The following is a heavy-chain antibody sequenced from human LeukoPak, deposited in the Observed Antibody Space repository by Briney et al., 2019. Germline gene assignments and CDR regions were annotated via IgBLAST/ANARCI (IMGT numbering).Heavy chain of an antibody. CDR2: IYYSGST. V-gene: IGHV4-59*01. CDR1: GGSISSYY. D-gene: IGHD3-22*01. J-gene: IGHJ3*02. Sequence: SETLSLTCTVSGGSISSYYWSWIRQPPGKGLEWIGYIYYSGSTNYNPSLKSRVTISVDTSKNQFSLKLSSVTAADTAVYYCARGYGPYYYDSSGYAFDIWGRGTMVTVSS. CDR3: ARGYGPYYYDSSGYAFDI.